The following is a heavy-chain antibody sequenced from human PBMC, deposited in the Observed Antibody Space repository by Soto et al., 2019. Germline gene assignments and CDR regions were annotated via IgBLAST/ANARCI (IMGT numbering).Heavy chain of an antibody. CDR3: AKDLFDFWSGSLDV. CDR2: ISGSGGST. D-gene: IGHD3-3*01. Sequence: GGSLRLSCAASGFTFSSYAMSWVRQAPGKGLEWVSAISGSGGSTYYADSVKGRFTISRDNSKNTLYLQMNSLRAEDTAVYYWAKDLFDFWSGSLDVWGQGTTVTVSS. CDR1: GFTFSSYA. V-gene: IGHV3-23*01. J-gene: IGHJ6*02.